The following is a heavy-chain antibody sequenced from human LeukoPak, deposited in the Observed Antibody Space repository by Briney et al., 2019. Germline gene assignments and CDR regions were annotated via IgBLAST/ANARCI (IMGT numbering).Heavy chain of an antibody. D-gene: IGHD3-3*01. J-gene: IGHJ4*02. CDR1: GFTFSSYA. V-gene: IGHV3-23*01. CDR3: ANPLEWLFPFDY. Sequence: AGGSLRLSCAASGFTFSSYAMSWVRQAPGKGLEWVSAISGSGGSTYYADSVKGRFTISRDSSKNTLYLQMNSLRAEDTAVYYCANPLEWLFPFDYWGQGTLVTVSS. CDR2: ISGSGGST.